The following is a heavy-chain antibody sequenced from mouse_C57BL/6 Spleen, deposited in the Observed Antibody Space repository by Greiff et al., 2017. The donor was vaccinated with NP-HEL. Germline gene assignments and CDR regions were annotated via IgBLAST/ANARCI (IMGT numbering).Heavy chain of an antibody. V-gene: IGHV6-3*01. Sequence: EVQLQQSGGGLVQPGGSMKLSCVASGFTFSNYWMNWVRQSPEKGLEWVAQIRLKSDNYATHYAESVKGRFTISRDDSKSSVYLQMNNLRAEDTGIYYCTIYYYGSSWFAYWGQGTLVTVSA. J-gene: IGHJ3*01. CDR1: GFTFSNYW. CDR2: IRLKSDNYAT. D-gene: IGHD1-1*01. CDR3: TIYYYGSSWFAY.